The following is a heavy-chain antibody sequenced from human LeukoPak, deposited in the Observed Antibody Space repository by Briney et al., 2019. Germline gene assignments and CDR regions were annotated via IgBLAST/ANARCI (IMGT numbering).Heavy chain of an antibody. D-gene: IGHD3-22*01. J-gene: IGHJ4*02. Sequence: SETLSLTCAVSGYSISSDNYWVWIRQPPGQGPERTGGIYHSGSTYYNPSLKSRVTMSVDTSKNQFSLKLSSVTAADTAVYYCARAPRDSSSSNYMRRFDYWGQGTLVTVSS. CDR1: GYSISSDNY. CDR2: IYHSGST. CDR3: ARAPRDSSSSNYMRRFDY. V-gene: IGHV4-38-2*01.